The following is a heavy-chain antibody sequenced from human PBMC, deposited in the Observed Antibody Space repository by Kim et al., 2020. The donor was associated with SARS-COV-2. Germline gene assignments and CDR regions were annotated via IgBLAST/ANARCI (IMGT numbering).Heavy chain of an antibody. CDR1: GFTFSSYE. CDR2: ISSSGSTI. Sequence: GGSLRLSCAASGFTFSSYEMNWGRQAPGKGMEWDSYISSSGSTIYYADSVKGRFTISRDNAKDSLYLQMNSLRAEDTAVYYCARVWGCSSTSCYRWFDPWGQGTLVTVSS. V-gene: IGHV3-48*03. J-gene: IGHJ5*02. D-gene: IGHD2-2*01. CDR3: ARVWGCSSTSCYRWFDP.